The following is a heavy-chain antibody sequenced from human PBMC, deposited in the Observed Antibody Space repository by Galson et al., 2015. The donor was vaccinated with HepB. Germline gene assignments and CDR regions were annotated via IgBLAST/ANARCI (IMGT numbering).Heavy chain of an antibody. J-gene: IGHJ3*02. CDR1: GFTFSSYA. Sequence: SLRLSCAASGFTFSSYAMHWVRQAPGKGLEWVAVISYDGSNKYYADSVKGRFTISRDNSKNTLYLQMNSLRAEDTAVYYCARGLVVAAANPRHSFDIWGQVTMVTVSS. D-gene: IGHD2-15*01. CDR2: ISYDGSNK. V-gene: IGHV3-30-3*01. CDR3: ARGLVVAAANPRHSFDI.